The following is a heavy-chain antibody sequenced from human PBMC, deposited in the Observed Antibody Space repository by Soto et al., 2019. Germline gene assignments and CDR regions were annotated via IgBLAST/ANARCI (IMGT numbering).Heavy chain of an antibody. CDR1: GFTFSDYY. J-gene: IGHJ4*02. CDR3: ARDSRVYYGSGSSVDG. CDR2: ISSSGNTV. D-gene: IGHD3-10*01. V-gene: IGHV3-11*01. Sequence: GGSLRLSCAASGFTFSDYYMSWIRQAPGKGLEWVSYISSSGNTVYYADSVEGRFTISRDNAQNSLYLRMNSLRAEDTAVYYCARDSRVYYGSGSSVDGWGQGTLVTVSS.